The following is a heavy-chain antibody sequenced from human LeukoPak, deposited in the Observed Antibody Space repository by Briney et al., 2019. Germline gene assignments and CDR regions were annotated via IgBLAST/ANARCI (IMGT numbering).Heavy chain of an antibody. CDR2: INPNSGGT. V-gene: IGHV1-2*02. D-gene: IGHD1-1*01. CDR1: GYTFTGYY. Sequence: GASVTVSCKASGYTFTGYYMHWVRQAPGQGLEWMGWINPNSGGTNYAQKFQGRVTMTRDTSISTAYMELSRLRSDDTAVYFCARLGELERTPIGRYYYGMDVWGQGTTVTVSS. CDR3: ARLGELERTPIGRYYYGMDV. J-gene: IGHJ6*02.